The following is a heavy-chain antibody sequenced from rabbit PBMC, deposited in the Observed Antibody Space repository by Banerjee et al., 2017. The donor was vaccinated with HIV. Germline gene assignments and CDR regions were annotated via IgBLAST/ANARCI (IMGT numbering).Heavy chain of an antibody. J-gene: IGHJ6*01. CDR3: ARGDGVYATYGMDL. CDR1: GFTISSNYW. CDR2: IYTISGDT. V-gene: IGHV1S45*01. D-gene: IGHD6-1*01. Sequence: QEQLKETGGGLVQPGGSLTLSCKASGFTISSNYWMCWVRQAPEKGREWIGCIYTISGDTVYATWAKGRFTISKASWTTVTLQMTSLTAADTATYFCARGDGVYATYGMDLWGPGTLVTVS.